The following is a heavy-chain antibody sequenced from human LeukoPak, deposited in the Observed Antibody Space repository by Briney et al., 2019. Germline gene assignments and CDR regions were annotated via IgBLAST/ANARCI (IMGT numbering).Heavy chain of an antibody. CDR3: ARYHYDPYNYIDY. Sequence: GGSLRLSCAASGFTVSSNYMSWVRQAPGKGLEWVSVIYSGGSTYYADSVKGRFTISRDNSKNTLYLQMNSLRAEDPAVYYCARYHYDPYNYIDYSGQGTLVSVSS. J-gene: IGHJ4*02. D-gene: IGHD3-16*01. CDR2: IYSGGST. V-gene: IGHV3-53*01. CDR1: GFTVSSNY.